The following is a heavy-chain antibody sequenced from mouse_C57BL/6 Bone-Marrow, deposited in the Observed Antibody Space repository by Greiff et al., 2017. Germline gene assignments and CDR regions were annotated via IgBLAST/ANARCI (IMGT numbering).Heavy chain of an antibody. CDR3: ARHAPYDGYAMDY. Sequence: EVHLVESGGGLVQPGGSLKLSCAASGFTFSDYYMYWVRQTPEKRLEWVAYISNGGGSTYYPDTVKGRFTISRDNAKNTLYLQMSRLKSEDTAMYYCARHAPYDGYAMDYWGQGTSVTVSS. D-gene: IGHD2-3*01. CDR2: ISNGGGST. CDR1: GFTFSDYY. V-gene: IGHV5-12*01. J-gene: IGHJ4*01.